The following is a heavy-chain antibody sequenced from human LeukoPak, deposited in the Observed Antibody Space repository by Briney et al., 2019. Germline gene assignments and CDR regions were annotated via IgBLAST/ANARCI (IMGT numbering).Heavy chain of an antibody. V-gene: IGHV3-NL1*01. D-gene: IGHD5-12*01. J-gene: IGHJ4*02. Sequence: GGSLRLSCAASGFTFSSYGMHWVRQAPGKGLECVSIISDDSSFTYYLDSVKGRSTIFRDNSKNTLYLHMNSLKAEDTAVYYCAKGRCSGPGCDSFDYWGQGTLVTVSS. CDR2: ISDDSSFT. CDR3: AKGRCSGPGCDSFDY. CDR1: GFTFSSYG.